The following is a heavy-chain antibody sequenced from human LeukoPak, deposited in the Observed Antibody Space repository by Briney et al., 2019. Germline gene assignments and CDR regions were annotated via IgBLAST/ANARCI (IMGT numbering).Heavy chain of an antibody. V-gene: IGHV3-74*01. CDR2: IKDDGTT. D-gene: IGHD3-22*01. J-gene: IGHJ4*02. Sequence: GGSLRLSCAVSGFTFSSRLMHWVRQAPGKGLVWVALIKDDGTTNYADSVRGRFTASRDDAKNTVYLQMSSLRADDMSVYYCHPLSYVSNWGQGTLVTVSA. CDR1: GFTFSSRL. CDR3: HPLSYVSN.